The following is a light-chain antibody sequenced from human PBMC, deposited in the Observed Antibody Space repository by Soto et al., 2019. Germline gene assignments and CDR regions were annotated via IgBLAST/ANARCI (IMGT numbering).Light chain of an antibody. CDR2: DNN. Sequence: QSVLTQPPSVSAAPGQKVTISCSGSSSNIGNNYVSWYQQLPGTAPKLLIYDNNKRPSGIPDRFSVSKSGTSATLGITGLQTGDEADYDCGTWDSSLSAGVVFGGGTKVTVL. V-gene: IGLV1-51*01. CDR1: SSNIGNNY. CDR3: GTWDSSLSAGVV. J-gene: IGLJ2*01.